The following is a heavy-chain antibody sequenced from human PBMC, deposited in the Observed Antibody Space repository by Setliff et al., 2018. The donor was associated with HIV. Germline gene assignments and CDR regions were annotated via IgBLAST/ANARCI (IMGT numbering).Heavy chain of an antibody. J-gene: IGHJ5*02. CDR2: MNPNSGNT. D-gene: IGHD6-6*01. CDR1: GYTFTSSD. Sequence: ASVKVSCKASGYTFTSSDINWVRQATGQGLEWMGWMNPNSGNTGYAQKFQGRVTMTSDTSINTAYMELSSLTSDDTAVYYCARDWSMTSRESNWFDPWGQGTLVTVSS. V-gene: IGHV1-8*01. CDR3: ARDWSMTSRESNWFDP.